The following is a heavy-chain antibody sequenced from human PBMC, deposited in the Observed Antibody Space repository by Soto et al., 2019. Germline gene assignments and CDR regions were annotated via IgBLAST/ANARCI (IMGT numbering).Heavy chain of an antibody. CDR1: GFTVSSNY. V-gene: IGHV3-53*01. Sequence: PGGSLRLSCAASGFTVSSNYMSLVRQAPGKGLEWVSFIYSGGSTYYADSVKGRFTISRDNNKYTLYLRMKSLRDEDTVVYYCARYCSGGSCYYYGMDVWGQGTTVPVSS. D-gene: IGHD2-15*01. J-gene: IGHJ6*02. CDR2: IYSGGST. CDR3: ARYCSGGSCYYYGMDV.